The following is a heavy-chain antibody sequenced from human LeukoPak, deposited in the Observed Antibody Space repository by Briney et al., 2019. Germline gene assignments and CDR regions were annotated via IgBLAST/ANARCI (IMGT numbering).Heavy chain of an antibody. Sequence: SETLSLTCALYGGSFSTYYWSWIRQAPGKGLEWIGDINHSGSTQYNPSLKSRVTIALDTSKNQFSLKLSSVTAADTAVYYCARHRSRGWFDPWGQGTLVTVSS. V-gene: IGHV4-34*01. CDR1: GGSFSTYY. CDR3: ARHRSRGWFDP. D-gene: IGHD3-10*01. J-gene: IGHJ5*02. CDR2: INHSGST.